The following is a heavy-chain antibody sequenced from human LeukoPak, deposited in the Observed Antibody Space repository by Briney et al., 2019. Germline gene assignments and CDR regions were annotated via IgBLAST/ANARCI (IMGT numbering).Heavy chain of an antibody. CDR1: GFTFRIYA. Sequence: PGGSLRLSCAASGFTFRIYAMTWVRQAPGKGLEWVSGISASGGGTNHADSVKGRFTISRDNSKSTLYLQMNSLRAEDTAVYYCTKEAGVAGKYDPWGQGTLVTVSS. V-gene: IGHV3-23*01. D-gene: IGHD6-19*01. J-gene: IGHJ5*02. CDR3: TKEAGVAGKYDP. CDR2: ISASGGGT.